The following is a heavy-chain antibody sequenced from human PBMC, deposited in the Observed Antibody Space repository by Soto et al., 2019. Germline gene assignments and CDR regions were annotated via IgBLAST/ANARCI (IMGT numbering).Heavy chain of an antibody. J-gene: IGHJ4*02. CDR1: GYTLTSLD. D-gene: IGHD6-13*01. CDR2: MSPSNGYT. V-gene: IGHV1-8*01. Sequence: QVQLVQSGAEVKEPGASVKVSCKASGYTLTSLDINWMRQATGQGPEWMGWMSPSNGYTGYAQKFQGRVTMTRDTSISTAYMELSSLRSDDTAVYYCARGIAAGVDYWGQGTLVTVSS. CDR3: ARGIAAGVDY.